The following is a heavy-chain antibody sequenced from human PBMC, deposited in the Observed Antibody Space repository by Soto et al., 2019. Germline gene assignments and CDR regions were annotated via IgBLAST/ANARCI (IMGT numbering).Heavy chain of an antibody. J-gene: IGHJ6*02. CDR1: GYTFTRYG. CDR3: ARTSAAGKYYYGMDV. V-gene: IGHV1-18*01. D-gene: IGHD6-13*01. Sequence: ASGKVSCKAPGYTFTRYGISWGRQAPGQGLEWMGWISGYNGDTTYAQKFQGQVTISADKSISTAYLQWSSLKASDTAMYYCARTSAAGKYYYGMDVWGQGTTVTVSS. CDR2: ISGYNGDT.